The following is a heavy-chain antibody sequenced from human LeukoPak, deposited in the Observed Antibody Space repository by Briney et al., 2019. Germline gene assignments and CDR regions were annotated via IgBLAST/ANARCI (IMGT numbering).Heavy chain of an antibody. CDR2: ISGSGGST. CDR1: GFTFSSYA. D-gene: IGHD3-9*01. V-gene: IGHV3-23*01. Sequence: GGSLRLSCAASGFTFSSYAMSWVRQAPGKGLEWVSAISGSGGSTYYADSVKGRFTISRDNSKNTLYLQMNSLRAEDTALYYCAKSHALVSLTGPFDYWGQGTLVTVSS. J-gene: IGHJ4*02. CDR3: AKSHALVSLTGPFDY.